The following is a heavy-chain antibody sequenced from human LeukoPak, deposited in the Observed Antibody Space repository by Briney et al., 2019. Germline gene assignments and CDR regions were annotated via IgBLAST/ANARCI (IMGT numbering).Heavy chain of an antibody. CDR1: GGSISSGSYY. CDR3: AREVTYYDFWGGSNFDY. D-gene: IGHD3-3*01. Sequence: SQTLSLTCTVSGGSISSGSYYWSWIRQPAGKGLEWIGRIYTSGSTNYNPSLKSRVTISVDTSKNQFSLKLSSVTAADTAVYYCAREVTYYDFWGGSNFDYWGQGTLVTVSS. V-gene: IGHV4-61*02. CDR2: IYTSGST. J-gene: IGHJ4*02.